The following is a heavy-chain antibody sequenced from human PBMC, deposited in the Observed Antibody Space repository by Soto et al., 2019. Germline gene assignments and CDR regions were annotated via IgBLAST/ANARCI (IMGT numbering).Heavy chain of an antibody. D-gene: IGHD2-2*01. CDR2: FDPEDGET. V-gene: IGHV1-24*01. CDR3: ATVGPGVVPAARLINLFDP. Sequence: ASVKVSCKVSGYTLTELSMHWVRQAPGKGLEWMGGFDPEDGETIYAQKFQGRVTMTEDTSTDTAYVELSSLRSEDTAVYYCATVGPGVVPAARLINLFDPWGQGTLVTVSS. J-gene: IGHJ5*02. CDR1: GYTLTELS.